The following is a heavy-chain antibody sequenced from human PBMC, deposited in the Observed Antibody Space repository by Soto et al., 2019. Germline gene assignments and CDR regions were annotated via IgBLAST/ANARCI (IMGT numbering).Heavy chain of an antibody. D-gene: IGHD1-26*01. CDR3: ARGEVWWVPRSYYYYYMDV. CDR2: ISSSSSTI. J-gene: IGHJ6*03. Sequence: GGSLRLSCAASGFTFSSYSMNWVRQAPGKGLEWVSYISSSSSTIYYADSVKGRFTISRDNAKNSLYLQMNSLRAEDTAVYYCARGEVWWVPRSYYYYYMDVWGKGTTVTVSS. V-gene: IGHV3-48*01. CDR1: GFTFSSYS.